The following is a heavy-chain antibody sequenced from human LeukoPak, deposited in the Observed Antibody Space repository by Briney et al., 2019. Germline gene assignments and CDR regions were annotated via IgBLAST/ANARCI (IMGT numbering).Heavy chain of an antibody. CDR3: AENYYDSRGYFGY. CDR2: INNDGSST. Sequence: GGSLRLSCAASGFTFSSYWMHWVRQAPGKGLVWVSRINNDGSSTSYADSVKGRFTISRDNAKNTLYLQMNSLGAEDTAVYYCAENYYDSRGYFGYWGRGTLVTVSS. D-gene: IGHD3-22*01. CDR1: GFTFSSYW. V-gene: IGHV3-74*01. J-gene: IGHJ4*02.